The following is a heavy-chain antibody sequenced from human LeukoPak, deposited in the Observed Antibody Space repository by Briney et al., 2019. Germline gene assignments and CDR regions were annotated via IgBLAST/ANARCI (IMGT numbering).Heavy chain of an antibody. Sequence: SVKVSCKASGGTFSSYAISWVRQAPGQGLEWMGGIIPIFGTANYAQKFQGRVTITADESTSTAYMELSSLRSGDTAVYYCAREAARLLGGNWFDPWGQGTLVTVSS. CDR3: AREAARLLGGNWFDP. D-gene: IGHD6-6*01. CDR2: IIPIFGTA. J-gene: IGHJ5*02. V-gene: IGHV1-69*13. CDR1: GGTFSSYA.